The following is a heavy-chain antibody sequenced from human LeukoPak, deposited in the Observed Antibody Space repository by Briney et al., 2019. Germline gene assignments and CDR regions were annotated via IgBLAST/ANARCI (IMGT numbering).Heavy chain of an antibody. CDR2: IKRDGSEE. Sequence: GGSLRLSCAASAFSFSDYWMTWVRQAPGKGVHWVAHIKRDGSEEYYVDSVKGRFTISRDNAKTSLYLQMNSLRAEDTAVYYCARWNSGWEFDYWGQGTLVSVSS. V-gene: IGHV3-7*05. CDR1: AFSFSDYW. D-gene: IGHD6-19*01. J-gene: IGHJ4*02. CDR3: ARWNSGWEFDY.